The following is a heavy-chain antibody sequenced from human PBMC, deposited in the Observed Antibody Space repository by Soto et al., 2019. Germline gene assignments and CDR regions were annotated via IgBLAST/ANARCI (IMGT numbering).Heavy chain of an antibody. CDR2: MYYSGGA. D-gene: IGHD3-22*01. CDR3: AKYKGMIAEY. Sequence: SETLSLTCTVSGDSISGNYSSWIRQPPGKQLEWIGYMYYSGGANYNPSLKSRVTMSVDTSMNQFSLTLSSASAADTDMYYCAKYKGMIAEYRGQGILVT. J-gene: IGHJ4*02. CDR1: GDSISGNY. V-gene: IGHV4-59*08.